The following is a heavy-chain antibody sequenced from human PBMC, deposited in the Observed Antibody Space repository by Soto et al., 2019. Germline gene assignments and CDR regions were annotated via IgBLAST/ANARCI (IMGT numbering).Heavy chain of an antibody. Sequence: SRRPSCPTSVFTFGDNTQSWVRQAPGKGLEWVGFIRSKAYGGTTEFAASVKGRFTISRDDSKSIAYLQMNSLKIEDTAVYYCTRDPPPFTRGQGTLVTVSS. V-gene: IGHV3-49*04. CDR1: VFTFGDNT. J-gene: IGHJ4*02. CDR2: IRSKAYGGTT. D-gene: IGHD3-3*02. CDR3: TRDPPPFT.